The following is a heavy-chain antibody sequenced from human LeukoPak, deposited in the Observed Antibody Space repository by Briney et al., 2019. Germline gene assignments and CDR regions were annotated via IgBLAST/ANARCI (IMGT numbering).Heavy chain of an antibody. CDR3: ARGVVGTPRGGMDV. CDR1: GGSISSGGYY. CDR2: IYYSGST. D-gene: IGHD2-2*01. V-gene: IGHV4-31*03. Sequence: PSETLSLTCTVSGGSISSGGYYWSWIRQHPGKGLEWIGYIYYSGSTYYNPSLKSRVTISVDTSKNQFSLKLSSVTAADTAVYYCARGVVGTPRGGMDVWGKGTTVTASS. J-gene: IGHJ6*03.